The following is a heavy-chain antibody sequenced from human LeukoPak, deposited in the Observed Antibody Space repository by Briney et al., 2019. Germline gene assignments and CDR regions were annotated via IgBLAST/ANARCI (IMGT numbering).Heavy chain of an antibody. CDR3: ASAVAGTFFDY. V-gene: IGHV4-59*01. Sequence: SETLSLTCTVSGGSISSYYWSWIRQPPGKGLEWIGYIYYNGSTNYNPSLKSRVTISVDTSKNQFSLKLSSVTAADTAVYYCASAVAGTFFDYWGQGTLVTVSS. CDR1: GGSISSYY. J-gene: IGHJ4*02. D-gene: IGHD6-19*01. CDR2: IYYNGST.